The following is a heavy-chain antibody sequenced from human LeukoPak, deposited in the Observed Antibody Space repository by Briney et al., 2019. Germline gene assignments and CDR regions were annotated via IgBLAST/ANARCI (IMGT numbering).Heavy chain of an antibody. Sequence: GGSLRLSCAGSGFTFSDYYMNWLRQAPGKGLEWVSYISGSGSTTYYADSVKGRFTISRDNAKKSLDLQMNSLRGEDTAVYYCARRRLDYYDSAGYYCDYWGQGTLVTVSS. D-gene: IGHD3-22*01. J-gene: IGHJ4*02. CDR3: ARRRLDYYDSAGYYCDY. CDR1: GFTFSDYY. CDR2: ISGSGSTT. V-gene: IGHV3-11*04.